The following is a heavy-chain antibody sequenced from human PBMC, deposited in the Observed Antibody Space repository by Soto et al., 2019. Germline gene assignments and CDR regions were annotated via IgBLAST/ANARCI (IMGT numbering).Heavy chain of an antibody. CDR2: IWNDGSNK. V-gene: IGHV3-33*01. CDR3: ARDPMNGGDYFHHYSGMDV. Sequence: QVQLVESGGGVVQPGRSLRLTCEASGFTFRTYGMHWVRRAPGKGLEWVAVIWNDGSNKNYGDSVKGRFTISRDNSKNTLYLEMNSLRVEDTAVYYCARDPMNGGDYFHHYSGMDVWGRGTTVTVSS. J-gene: IGHJ6*02. CDR1: GFTFRTYG. D-gene: IGHD4-17*01.